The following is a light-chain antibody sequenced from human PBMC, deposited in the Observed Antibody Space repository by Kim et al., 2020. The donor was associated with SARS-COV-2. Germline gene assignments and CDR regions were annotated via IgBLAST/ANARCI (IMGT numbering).Light chain of an antibody. J-gene: IGLJ3*02. CDR3: QVWDSSSDRNWV. CDR2: YDS. Sequence: PGKTARITCGGNNIGSKSVHWYQQKPGQAPGLVIYYDSDRPSGIPERFSGSNSGNTATLTISRVEAGDEADYYCQVWDSSSDRNWVFGGGTQLTVL. CDR1: NIGSKS. V-gene: IGLV3-21*04.